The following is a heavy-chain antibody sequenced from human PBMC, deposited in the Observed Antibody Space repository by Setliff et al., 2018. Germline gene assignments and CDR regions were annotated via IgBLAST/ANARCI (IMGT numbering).Heavy chain of an antibody. CDR3: SSYLVS. Sequence: PGGSLRLSCAASGFTFSSYWMNWVRQAPGKGLEWVANIKQDGSVKNYVDAVRGRFTVSRDNARNLLYLQMNSLRVDDTAVYYCSSYLVSWGQGALVTVS. D-gene: IGHD2-21*01. CDR1: GFTFSSYW. CDR2: IKQDGSVK. V-gene: IGHV3-7*01. J-gene: IGHJ4*02.